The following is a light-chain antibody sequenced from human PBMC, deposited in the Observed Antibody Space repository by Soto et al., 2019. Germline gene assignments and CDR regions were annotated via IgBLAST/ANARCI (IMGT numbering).Light chain of an antibody. J-gene: IGLJ1*01. V-gene: IGLV2-14*01. CDR3: CSFTSSNTYV. CDR2: QVT. CDR1: SSDVGTSNY. Sequence: QSVLTQPASVSGSPGQSITLSCTGSSSDVGTSNYVSWYQHHPGKAPKLLIYQVTDRPSGVSDRFSGSKSGTTASLTVSELQAEDEATYYCCSFTSSNTYVFGTGTKVTVL.